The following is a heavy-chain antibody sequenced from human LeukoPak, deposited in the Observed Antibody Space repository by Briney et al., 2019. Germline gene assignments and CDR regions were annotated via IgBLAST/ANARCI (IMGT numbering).Heavy chain of an antibody. CDR3: ARGRWLSTSGAFDI. V-gene: IGHV1-69*13. CDR2: IISIFGTA. CDR1: GGTFISYA. Sequence: SVKVSCKASGGTFISYAISWVRQAPGQGLEWMGGIISIFGTANYAQKFQGRVTITADESTSTAYMELSSLRSEDTAVYYCARGRWLSTSGAFDIWGQGTMVTVSS. J-gene: IGHJ3*02. D-gene: IGHD3-22*01.